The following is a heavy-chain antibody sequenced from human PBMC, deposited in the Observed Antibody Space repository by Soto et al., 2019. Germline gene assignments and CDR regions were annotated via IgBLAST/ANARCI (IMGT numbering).Heavy chain of an antibody. V-gene: IGHV3-30*18. Sequence: QVQVVESGGGVVQPGRSLRLSCAASGFTFSSYGMHWVRQAPGKGLEWVAVISYDGSNKYYADSVKGRFTISRDNSKNTLSLQMNSLRAEDTAVYYCAKVDVPVFKWLSVTTFYHGMDVWGQGTTVTVSS. CDR2: ISYDGSNK. D-gene: IGHD3-22*01. CDR1: GFTFSSYG. CDR3: AKVDVPVFKWLSVTTFYHGMDV. J-gene: IGHJ6*02.